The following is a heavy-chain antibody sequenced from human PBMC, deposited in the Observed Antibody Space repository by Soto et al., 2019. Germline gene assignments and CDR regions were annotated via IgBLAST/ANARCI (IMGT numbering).Heavy chain of an antibody. D-gene: IGHD1-26*01. CDR3: ANGWDLYGMDV. Sequence: EVQLLESGGDLVQPGGSLRLSCAASGFTFTDYAMSWVRQAPGKGLEWVSTVSGSGSSTFYADSVKGRFTISRDNLKNTVYLQMNSLRAEDTALYYCANGWDLYGMDVWGQGTTVTVSS. CDR1: GFTFTDYA. J-gene: IGHJ6*02. CDR2: VSGSGSST. V-gene: IGHV3-23*01.